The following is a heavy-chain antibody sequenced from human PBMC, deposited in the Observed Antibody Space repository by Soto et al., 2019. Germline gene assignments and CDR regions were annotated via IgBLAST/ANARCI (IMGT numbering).Heavy chain of an antibody. Sequence: EVQLVESGGGLVQPGGSLRLSCAASGFTFSSYWMHWVRQAPGKGLVWVSRINSDGSSTSYADSVKGRFTISRDNAKNTRYLQMNSLRAEDTAVYYCARDGPVAGSLDWYFDLWGRGTLVTVSS. CDR3: ARDGPVAGSLDWYFDL. V-gene: IGHV3-74*01. J-gene: IGHJ2*01. CDR1: GFTFSSYW. CDR2: INSDGSST. D-gene: IGHD6-19*01.